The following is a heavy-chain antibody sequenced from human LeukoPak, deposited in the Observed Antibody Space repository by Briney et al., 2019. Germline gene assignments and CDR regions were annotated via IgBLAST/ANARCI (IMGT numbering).Heavy chain of an antibody. Sequence: PGGSLSLSRAASGFTLCSNYMSWVRPAPGKGLEWVSVIYSGGSTYYADSVKGRFTISRDNSKNTLYLQMNSLRAEDTAVYYCATAKSDDILTGFDYWGQGTLVTVSS. D-gene: IGHD3-9*01. CDR1: GFTLCSNY. J-gene: IGHJ4*02. CDR2: IYSGGST. CDR3: ATAKSDDILTGFDY. V-gene: IGHV3-53*01.